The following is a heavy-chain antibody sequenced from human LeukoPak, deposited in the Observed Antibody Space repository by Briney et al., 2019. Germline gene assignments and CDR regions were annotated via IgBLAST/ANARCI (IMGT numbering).Heavy chain of an antibody. V-gene: IGHV4-38-2*01. CDR1: GYSISSGYY. J-gene: IGHJ6*04. CDR3: ARGLRSSSWYSYYYYGMDV. D-gene: IGHD6-13*01. CDR2: IYHSGST. Sequence: PSETLSLTCAVSGYSISSGYYWGWIRQPPGKGLEWIGSIYHSGSTYYNPSLKSRVTISVDTSKNQFSLKLSSVTAADTAVYYCARGLRSSSWYSYYYYGMDVWGEGTTVTVSS.